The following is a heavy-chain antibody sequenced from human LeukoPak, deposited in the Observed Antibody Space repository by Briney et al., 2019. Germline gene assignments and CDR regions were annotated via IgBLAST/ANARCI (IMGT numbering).Heavy chain of an antibody. Sequence: GASVKVSCKASGYTFTGYYMHWVRQAPGQGLEWMGGIIPMSGTIKYAQQFQGRVTMTADRSTSTAYMALSSLRSEDTAVYYCATYRSTWSPRFEYFQHWGQGTLVTVSS. J-gene: IGHJ1*01. CDR1: GYTFTGYY. CDR2: IIPMSGTI. CDR3: ATYRSTWSPRFEYFQH. D-gene: IGHD6-13*01. V-gene: IGHV1-69*06.